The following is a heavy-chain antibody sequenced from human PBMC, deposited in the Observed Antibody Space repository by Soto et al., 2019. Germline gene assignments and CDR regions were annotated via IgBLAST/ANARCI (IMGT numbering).Heavy chain of an antibody. CDR3: AADMITFGGVIVIPTYGMDV. CDR2: IVVGSGNT. V-gene: IGHV1-58*01. Sequence: SVKVSCKASGFTFTSSAVQWVRQARGQRLEWIGWIVVGSGNTNYAQKFQERVTITRDMSTSTAYMELSSLRSEDAAVYYCAADMITFGGVIVIPTYGMDVWGQGTTVTVSS. J-gene: IGHJ6*02. CDR1: GFTFTSSA. D-gene: IGHD3-16*02.